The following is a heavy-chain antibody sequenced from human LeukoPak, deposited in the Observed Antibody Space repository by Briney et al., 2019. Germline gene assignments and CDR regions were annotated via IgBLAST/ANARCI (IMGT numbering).Heavy chain of an antibody. CDR3: ARSSGSYYWFDP. CDR2: IYYSGST. Sequence: SETLSLTCTVSGYSISSGYYWSWIRQPPGKGLEWIGYIYYSGSTYYNPSLKSRVTISVDTSKNQFSLKLSSVTATDTAVYYCARSSGSYYWFDPWGQGTLVTVSS. J-gene: IGHJ5*02. CDR1: GYSISSGYY. D-gene: IGHD1-26*01. V-gene: IGHV4-30-4*08.